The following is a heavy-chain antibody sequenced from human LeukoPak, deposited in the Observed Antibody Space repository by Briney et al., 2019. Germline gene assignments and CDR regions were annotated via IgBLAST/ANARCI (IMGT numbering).Heavy chain of an antibody. J-gene: IGHJ4*02. CDR1: GFTFSSYA. Sequence: GGSLRLSCAASGFTFSSYAMRWVRQAPGKGLEWVAVISYDGSNKYYADSVKGRFTISRDNSKNTLYLQMNSLRAEDTAVYYCARDRYYYGSGSHRFDYWGQGTLVTVSS. V-gene: IGHV3-30*04. CDR2: ISYDGSNK. CDR3: ARDRYYYGSGSHRFDY. D-gene: IGHD3-10*01.